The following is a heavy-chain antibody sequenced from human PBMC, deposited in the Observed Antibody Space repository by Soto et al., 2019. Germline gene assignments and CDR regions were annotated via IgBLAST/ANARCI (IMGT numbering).Heavy chain of an antibody. Sequence: GGSLRLSCAASGFTFSSYVMHWVRQAPGKGLEWVAVISYDGSNKYYADSVKGRFTISNDNSKNTLYLQMNSLRPEDTAVYYCAKDLEGYCTTTSCYTYFGLNVWGQGTTVTVSS. CDR1: GFTFSSYV. CDR3: AKDLEGYCTTTSCYTYFGLNV. J-gene: IGHJ6*02. V-gene: IGHV3-30*18. D-gene: IGHD2-2*01. CDR2: ISYDGSNK.